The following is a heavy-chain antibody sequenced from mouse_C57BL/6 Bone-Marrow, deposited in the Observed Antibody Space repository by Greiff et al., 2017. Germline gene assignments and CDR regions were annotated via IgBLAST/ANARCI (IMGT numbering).Heavy chain of an antibody. Sequence: EVQLQQSGPELVKPGASVKISCKASGYTFTDYYMNWVKQSHGKSLEWIGDINPNNGGTSYNQKFKGKATLTLDKSSSTAYMELRSLTSDDSAVYYCARSTYYPIRGYFDYWGQGTTLTVSS. CDR2: INPNNGGT. D-gene: IGHD2-10*01. CDR3: ARSTYYPIRGYFDY. CDR1: GYTFTDYY. J-gene: IGHJ2*01. V-gene: IGHV1-26*01.